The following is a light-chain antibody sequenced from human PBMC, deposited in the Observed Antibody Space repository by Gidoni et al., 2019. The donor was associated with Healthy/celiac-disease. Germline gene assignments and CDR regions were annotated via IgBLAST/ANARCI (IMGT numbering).Light chain of an antibody. CDR3: QAWDSSYVV. J-gene: IGLJ2*01. Sequence: SYELTQPPSVSVSPGQTARITCFGDKLGDKYACWYQQKPGQSPVLVIYQDSKLPSGIPERFSGSNSGNTATLTISGTQAMDDADYYCQAWDSSYVVFGGGTKLTVL. CDR2: QDS. V-gene: IGLV3-1*01. CDR1: KLGDKY.